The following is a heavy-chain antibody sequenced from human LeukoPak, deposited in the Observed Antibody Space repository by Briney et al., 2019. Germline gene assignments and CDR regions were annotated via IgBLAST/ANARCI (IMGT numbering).Heavy chain of an antibody. Sequence: SETLSLTGTVSGGSISSGGYYWSWIRQHPGKGLEWIGYIYYSGSTYYNPSLKSRVTISVDTSKNQFSLKLSSVTAADTAVYYCAREAYYYDSSGYLHDAFDIWGQGTMVTVSS. CDR2: IYYSGST. V-gene: IGHV4-31*03. J-gene: IGHJ3*02. CDR3: AREAYYYDSSGYLHDAFDI. CDR1: GGSISSGGYY. D-gene: IGHD3-22*01.